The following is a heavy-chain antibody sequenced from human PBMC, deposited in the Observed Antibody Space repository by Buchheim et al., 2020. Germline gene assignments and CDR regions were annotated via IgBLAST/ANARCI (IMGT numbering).Heavy chain of an antibody. CDR1: GYTFTSYY. Sequence: QVQLVQSGAEVKKPGASVKVSCKASGYTFTSYYMHWVRQAPGQGLEWMGIINPSGGSTSYAQKFQGRVTMTRDTSPSTVYMELSSLRSEDTAVYYCAREWKDIVVVVASRYGMDVWGQGTT. CDR2: INPSGGST. V-gene: IGHV1-46*01. J-gene: IGHJ6*02. CDR3: AREWKDIVVVVASRYGMDV. D-gene: IGHD2-15*01.